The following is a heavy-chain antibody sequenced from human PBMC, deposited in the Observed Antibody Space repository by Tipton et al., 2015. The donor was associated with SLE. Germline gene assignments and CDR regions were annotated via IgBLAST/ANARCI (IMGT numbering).Heavy chain of an antibody. D-gene: IGHD3-10*01. CDR1: GYTFTNYG. CDR3: ARDPRSYYYGSGSYPYYYYYGMDV. Sequence: QLVQSGAEVKKPGASVKVSCKASGYTFTNYGITWVRQAPGQGLEWMGWITTYNGDTKYTQRLQGRVSMTTDTSTSTAYMELRSLRSDDTAVYYCARDPRSYYYGSGSYPYYYYYGMDVWGQGTTVTVSS. V-gene: IGHV1-18*01. J-gene: IGHJ6*02. CDR2: ITTYNGDT.